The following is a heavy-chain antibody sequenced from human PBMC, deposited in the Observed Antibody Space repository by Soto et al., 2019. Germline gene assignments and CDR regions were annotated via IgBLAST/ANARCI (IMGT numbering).Heavy chain of an antibody. V-gene: IGHV4-4*07. CDR2: IYATGTT. CDR3: VRDGTKTLRDWFDH. J-gene: IGHJ5*02. CDR1: GASISGFY. Sequence: KPXETRSLTCTVAGASISGFYWSWIRKSAGKGLDWIGRIYATGTTDYNPSLKSRVMMSVDTSKKQFSLKLRSVTAADTAVYYCVRDGTKTLRDWFDHWGQGISVTVSS. D-gene: IGHD1-1*01.